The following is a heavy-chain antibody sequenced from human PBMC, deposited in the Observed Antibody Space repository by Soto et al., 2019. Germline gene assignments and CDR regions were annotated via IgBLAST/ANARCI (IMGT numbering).Heavy chain of an antibody. CDR1: GYIFTTYS. J-gene: IGHJ5*02. Sequence: QIQLVQSGSEVRMPGASVKVSCKASGYIFTTYSITWVRQAPGQGLEWMGWVSASNGKTNYAQKFEDRVTMTTDTSTTTAYMELMSLRSDDTAVYYCAREAFGVQASWFDPWGQGTLVTVSS. D-gene: IGHD3-10*01. V-gene: IGHV1-18*01. CDR3: AREAFGVQASWFDP. CDR2: VSASNGKT.